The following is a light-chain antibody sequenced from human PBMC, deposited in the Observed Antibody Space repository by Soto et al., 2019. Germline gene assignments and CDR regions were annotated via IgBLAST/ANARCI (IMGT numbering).Light chain of an antibody. Sequence: DIQMTQSPSTLSASVGDRATITCRASQSISSWLAWYQQKPGKAPKLLIYKASSLESVVPSRFSGSGSGTEFTLTISSLQPDDFATYYCQQYNSYRVTFGGGTKVEIK. CDR3: QQYNSYRVT. CDR1: QSISSW. V-gene: IGKV1-5*03. CDR2: KAS. J-gene: IGKJ4*01.